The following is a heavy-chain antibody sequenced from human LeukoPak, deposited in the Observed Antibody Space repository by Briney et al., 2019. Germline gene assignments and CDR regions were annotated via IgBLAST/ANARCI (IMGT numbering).Heavy chain of an antibody. D-gene: IGHD1-7*01. Sequence: GGSLRLSCAASGFTFIDYYMTWIRQAPGKGLEWISYISTSGSTIYYADSVKGRFTISRDNAKNSLYLQMNSLRAEDTAVYYCAKRRGLELLYYYYMDVWGKGTTVTVSS. CDR1: GFTFIDYY. CDR2: ISTSGSTI. V-gene: IGHV3-11*01. J-gene: IGHJ6*03. CDR3: AKRRGLELLYYYYMDV.